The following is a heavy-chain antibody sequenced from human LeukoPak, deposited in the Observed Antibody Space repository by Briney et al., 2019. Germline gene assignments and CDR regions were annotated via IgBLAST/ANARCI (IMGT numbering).Heavy chain of an antibody. V-gene: IGHV4-4*07. CDR1: GVSISSYY. CDR3: ATHVIAVVPAAIRGNDFDY. J-gene: IGHJ4*02. CDR2: IYTSGST. Sequence: AETLSLTCTVSGVSISSYYWSWIRQPAGKGLEWIGRIYTSGSTNYNPSLKSRATISVDTNNNQFPQKLSSGTAADPAVYYCATHVIAVVPAAIRGNDFDYXGQGTLXTVSS. D-gene: IGHD2-2*02.